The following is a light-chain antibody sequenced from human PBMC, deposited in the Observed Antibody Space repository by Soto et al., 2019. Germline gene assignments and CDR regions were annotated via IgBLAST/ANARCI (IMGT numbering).Light chain of an antibody. Sequence: DIQMPQAPYSLSASVLDRVTIPCLASQSISIYLNWYQQKPWKAPKLLISAASSLQSGVPSRFSGSGSGADFTLTISSLQPEDFATYYCQQSYTTPITFGQGTRLEIK. CDR2: AAS. J-gene: IGKJ5*01. CDR3: QQSYTTPIT. CDR1: QSISIY. V-gene: IGKV1-39*01.